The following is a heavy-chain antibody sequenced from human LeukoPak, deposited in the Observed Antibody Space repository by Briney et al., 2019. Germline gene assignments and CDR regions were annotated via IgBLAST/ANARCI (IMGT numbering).Heavy chain of an antibody. CDR2: ISYDGSNK. CDR1: GFTFSSYA. Sequence: GGSLRPSCAASGFTFSSYAMHWVRQAPGKGLEWVAVISYDGSNKYYADSVKGRFTISRDNSKNTLYLQMNSLRAEDTAVYYCARDDYGDYVRGLGGPFDYWGQGTLVTVSS. D-gene: IGHD4-17*01. V-gene: IGHV3-30*04. CDR3: ARDDYGDYVRGLGGPFDY. J-gene: IGHJ4*02.